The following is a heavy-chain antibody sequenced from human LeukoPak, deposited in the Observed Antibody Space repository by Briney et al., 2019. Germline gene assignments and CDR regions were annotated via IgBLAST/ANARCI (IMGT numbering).Heavy chain of an antibody. Sequence: PSETLSLTCTVSGGFISSYYWSWIRQPAGKGLEWIGRIYTSGSTNYNPSLKSRVTMSVDTSKNQFSLKLSPVTAADTAVYYCARQDFDWLLPDYWYFDLWGRGTLVTVSS. V-gene: IGHV4-4*07. D-gene: IGHD3-9*01. J-gene: IGHJ2*01. CDR3: ARQDFDWLLPDYWYFDL. CDR2: IYTSGST. CDR1: GGFISSYY.